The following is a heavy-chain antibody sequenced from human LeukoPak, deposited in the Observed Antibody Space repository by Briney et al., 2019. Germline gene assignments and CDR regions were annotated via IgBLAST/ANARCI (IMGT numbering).Heavy chain of an antibody. Sequence: ASVKVSCTASGYTFASYAMHWVRQAPAQRLGWMGWINAGNGNTKYSQKFQGRVTITRDTSASTAYMELSSLRSEDTAVYYCARDGSGKTTTEYGMDVWGKGTTVTVSS. J-gene: IGHJ6*04. CDR3: ARDGSGKTTTEYGMDV. V-gene: IGHV1-3*01. CDR1: GYTFASYA. CDR2: INAGNGNT. D-gene: IGHD3-10*01.